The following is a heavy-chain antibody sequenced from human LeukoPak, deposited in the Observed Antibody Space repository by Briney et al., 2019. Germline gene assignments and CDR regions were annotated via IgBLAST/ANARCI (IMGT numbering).Heavy chain of an antibody. CDR3: ARSWYYDISTGYSYYFDY. CDR1: GGSISSSSYY. J-gene: IGHJ4*02. CDR2: IYYSGST. V-gene: IGHV4-39*01. Sequence: PSETLSLTCAVSGGSISSSSYYWGWIRQPPGKGLEWIGSIYYSGSTYYNPSLKSRVTIPVDTSKNQFSLKLSSVTAADTAVYYCARSWYYDISTGYSYYFDYWGQGTLVTVSS. D-gene: IGHD3-9*01.